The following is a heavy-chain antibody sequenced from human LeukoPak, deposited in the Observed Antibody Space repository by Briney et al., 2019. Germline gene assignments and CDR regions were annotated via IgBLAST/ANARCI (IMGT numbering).Heavy chain of an antibody. V-gene: IGHV4-39*01. D-gene: IGHD3-3*01. CDR1: GGSISSSSYY. J-gene: IGHJ4*02. Sequence: SETLSLTSTVSGGSISSSSYYWGWIRQPPGKGLEWIGSIYYGGSTYYNPSLKSRVTISVDTSKNQFSLKLSSVTAADTAVYYCARQAGGYYDFWSGYNPKLYYFDYWGQGTLVTVSS. CDR3: ARQAGGYYDFWSGYNPKLYYFDY. CDR2: IYYGGST.